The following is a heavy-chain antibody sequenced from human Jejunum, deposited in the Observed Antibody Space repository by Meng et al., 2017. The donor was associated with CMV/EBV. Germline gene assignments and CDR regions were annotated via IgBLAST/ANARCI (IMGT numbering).Heavy chain of an antibody. CDR3: ARDNDGSSHYSQFDY. V-gene: IGHV3-33*01. J-gene: IGHJ4*02. CDR2: LWYDGSRK. CDR1: GFNFDDYD. D-gene: IGHD3-22*01. Sequence: SGFNFDDYDMTRARQGPGKGLEWVAVLWYDGSRKYFADSVQGRFSISRDDSKNTVYLQMNSLRAEDTAVYYCARDNDGSSHYSQFDYWGQGTLVTVSS.